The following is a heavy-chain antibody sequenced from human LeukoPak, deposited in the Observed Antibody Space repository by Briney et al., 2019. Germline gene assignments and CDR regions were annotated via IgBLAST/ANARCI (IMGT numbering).Heavy chain of an antibody. D-gene: IGHD2-2*02. CDR2: INAGNGNT. J-gene: IGHJ5*02. Sequence: ASVKVSCKASGYTFTSYAMHWVRQAPGQRLEWMGWINAGNGNTKYSQKFQGRVTITRDTSASTAYMELSRLRSDDTAVYYCAREPALCSSTSCYSWFDPWGQGTLVTVSS. CDR3: AREPALCSSTSCYSWFDP. CDR1: GYTFTSYA. V-gene: IGHV1-3*01.